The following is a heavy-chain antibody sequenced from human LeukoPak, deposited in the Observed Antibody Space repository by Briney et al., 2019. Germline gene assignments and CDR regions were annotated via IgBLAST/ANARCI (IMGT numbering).Heavy chain of an antibody. V-gene: IGHV4-39*01. CDR2: MYYSGST. D-gene: IGHD4-17*01. J-gene: IGHJ4*02. CDR3: ARQGVDYGDYGGVY. Sequence: SETLSLTCTVSGGSVSTSSYYWGWIRQSPGKGLEWIGTMYYSGSTYYNPSLKSRVTISVDTSKNQFSLKLRSVTAADTAVYYCARQGVDYGDYGGVYWGQGTLVTVSS. CDR1: GGSVSTSSYY.